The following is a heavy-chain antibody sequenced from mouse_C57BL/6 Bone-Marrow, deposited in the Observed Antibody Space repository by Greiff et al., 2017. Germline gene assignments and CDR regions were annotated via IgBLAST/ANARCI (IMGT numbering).Heavy chain of an antibody. Sequence: VQLQESGAELARPGASVKLSCKASGYTFTSYGISWVKQRTGQGLEWIGEIYPRSGNTYYNEKFKGKATLTADKSSSTAYMELRSLTSEDSAVYFCAREGGSYAMDYWGQGTSVTVSS. CDR3: AREGGSYAMDY. D-gene: IGHD1-1*01. V-gene: IGHV1-81*01. CDR2: IYPRSGNT. J-gene: IGHJ4*01. CDR1: GYTFTSYG.